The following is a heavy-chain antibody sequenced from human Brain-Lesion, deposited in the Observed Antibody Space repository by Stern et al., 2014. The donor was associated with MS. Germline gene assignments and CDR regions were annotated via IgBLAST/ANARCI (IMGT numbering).Heavy chain of an antibody. J-gene: IGHJ6*02. V-gene: IGHV1-2*02. CDR2: INPNTGGT. CDR1: GYIFTGYY. CDR3: ARDQRGITIFGVVTDYYYLGMDV. Sequence: VQLVESGAEVKKPGASVKVSCKTSGYIFTGYYIHRVRQAPGQGPEWMAWINPNTGGTKYAQKFQGRVTMSRDTSISTAYVELSSLTSDDTAVYYCARDQRGITIFGVVTDYYYLGMDVWGQGTTVTVSS. D-gene: IGHD3-3*01.